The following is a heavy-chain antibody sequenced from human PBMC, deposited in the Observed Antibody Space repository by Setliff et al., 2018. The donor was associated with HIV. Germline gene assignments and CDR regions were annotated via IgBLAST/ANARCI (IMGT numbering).Heavy chain of an antibody. CDR2: IHYSGNT. CDR1: GGSIRTGDYY. Sequence: PSETLSLTCTVSGGSIRTGDYYWNWMRQRPGKGLEWIGYIHYSGNTYSNPALKSRLIISMDTSKNQFSLRMTSVTAADTAVYYCARDLKSGSYSPGAFDIWGQGTMVTVSS. J-gene: IGHJ3*02. V-gene: IGHV4-31*03. CDR3: ARDLKSGSYSPGAFDI. D-gene: IGHD3-10*01.